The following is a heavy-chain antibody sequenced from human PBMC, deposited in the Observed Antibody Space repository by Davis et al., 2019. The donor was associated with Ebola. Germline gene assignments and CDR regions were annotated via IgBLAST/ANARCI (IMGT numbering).Heavy chain of an antibody. D-gene: IGHD6-19*01. J-gene: IGHJ4*02. CDR2: IYYSGST. V-gene: IGHV4-39*07. Sequence: MPSETLSLTCTVSGGSISSSSYYWGWIRQPPGKGLEWIGSIYYSGSTYYNPSLKSRVTISVDTSKNQFSLKLSSVTAADTAVYYCARGGHSSGWYGGSDYWGQGTLVTVSS. CDR1: GGSISSSSYY. CDR3: ARGGHSSGWYGGSDY.